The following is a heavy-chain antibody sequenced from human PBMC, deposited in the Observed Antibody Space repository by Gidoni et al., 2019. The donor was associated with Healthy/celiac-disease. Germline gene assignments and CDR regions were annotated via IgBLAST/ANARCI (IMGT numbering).Heavy chain of an antibody. D-gene: IGHD5-12*01. Sequence: EVQLVESGGGLVQPGGSLRLSCAASGFTFSSYWMHWVRQAPRKGLVWVSRINSDWSSTSYADSVKGRFTISRDNAKNTLYLQMNSLRAEDTAVYYCARDGWDIVATIQVDFDYWGQGTLVTVSS. J-gene: IGHJ4*02. CDR3: ARDGWDIVATIQVDFDY. CDR1: GFTFSSYW. V-gene: IGHV3-74*01. CDR2: INSDWSST.